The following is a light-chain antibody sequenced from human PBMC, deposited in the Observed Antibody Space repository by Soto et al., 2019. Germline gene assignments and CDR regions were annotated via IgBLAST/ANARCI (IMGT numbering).Light chain of an antibody. CDR2: GAS. CDR1: QSVSSSY. CDR3: KQYGRSPPGLT. Sequence: EIVLTQAPGTLSFSPGERATLSCRASQSVSSSYLAWYQQKPGQAPRLLIYGASSRATGIPDRFSGSGSGTDFTLTISRLETEDFAVYYCKQYGRSPPGLTLGQGTKVESK. J-gene: IGKJ1*01. V-gene: IGKV3-20*01.